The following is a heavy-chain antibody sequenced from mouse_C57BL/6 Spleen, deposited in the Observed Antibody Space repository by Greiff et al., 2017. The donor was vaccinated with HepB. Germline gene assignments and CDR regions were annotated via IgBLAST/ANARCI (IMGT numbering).Heavy chain of an antibody. CDR1: GYTFTDYY. J-gene: IGHJ1*03. CDR2: INPNNGGT. V-gene: IGHV1-26*01. Sequence: VQLQQSGPELVKPGASVKISCKASGYTFTDYYMNWVKQSHGKSLEWIGDINPNNGGTSYNQKFKGKATLTVDKSSSTAYMELRSLTSEDSAVYYCAGHGWYFDVWGTGTTVTVSS. D-gene: IGHD6-1*01. CDR3: AGHGWYFDV.